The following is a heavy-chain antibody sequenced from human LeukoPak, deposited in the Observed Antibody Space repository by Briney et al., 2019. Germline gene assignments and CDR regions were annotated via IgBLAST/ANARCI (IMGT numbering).Heavy chain of an antibody. CDR2: IYYSGST. CDR1: GGSISSYY. Sequence: SETLSLTCTVSGGSISSYYWSWIRQPPGKGLEWIGYIYYSGSTNYNPSLKSRVTTSVDTSKNQFSLKLSSVTAADTAVYYCAGQSGYYFDYWGQGTLVTVSS. D-gene: IGHD3-10*01. CDR3: AGQSGYYFDY. V-gene: IGHV4-59*08. J-gene: IGHJ4*02.